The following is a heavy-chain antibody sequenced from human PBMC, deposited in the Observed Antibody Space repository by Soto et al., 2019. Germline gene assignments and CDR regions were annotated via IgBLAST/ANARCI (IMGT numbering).Heavy chain of an antibody. J-gene: IGHJ4*02. CDR2: INSGGAT. D-gene: IGHD1-26*01. Sequence: GGSLRLSCAAFGFPSSGNYLTWVRQAPGKGLEWVSLINSGGATYYAGSVRGRFTISRDDAKNTLYLQMNSLRSEDTAEYYCVSGSKKYYFDYWARGTLVTVSS. CDR1: GFPSSGNY. CDR3: VSGSKKYYFDY. V-gene: IGHV3-66*01.